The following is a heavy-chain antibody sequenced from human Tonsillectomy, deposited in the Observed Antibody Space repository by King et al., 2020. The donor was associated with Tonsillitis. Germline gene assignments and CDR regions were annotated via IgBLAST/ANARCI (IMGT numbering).Heavy chain of an antibody. Sequence: MQLQESGPGLVKPSETLSLTCTVSGGSIGPYYWSWIRQPPGKGLEWIGYISYSGSTSYNPSLKSRVTISLDASKNQFSLNLTSVTAADTAVYYCARHRGGYCSSASCYAFDYWGQGTLVTVSS. CDR1: GGSIGPYY. CDR2: ISYSGST. D-gene: IGHD2-2*01. J-gene: IGHJ4*02. V-gene: IGHV4-59*08. CDR3: ARHRGGYCSSASCYAFDY.